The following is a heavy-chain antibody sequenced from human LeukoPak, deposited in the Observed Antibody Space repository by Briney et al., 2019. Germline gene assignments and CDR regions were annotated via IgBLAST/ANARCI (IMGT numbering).Heavy chain of an antibody. CDR3: AGVGYDFRHDY. CDR1: GGSISSYY. CDR2: IYYSGST. D-gene: IGHD3-3*01. V-gene: IGHV4-59*01. J-gene: IGHJ4*02. Sequence: KPSETLSLTCTVSGGSISSYYWSWIRQPPGKGLEWIGYIYYSGSTNYNPSLKSRVTISVATSKNQFSLKLSSVTAADTAVYYCAGVGYDFRHDYWGQGTLVTVSS.